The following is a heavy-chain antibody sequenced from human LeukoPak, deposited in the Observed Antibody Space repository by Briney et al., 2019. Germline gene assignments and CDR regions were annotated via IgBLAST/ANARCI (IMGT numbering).Heavy chain of an antibody. D-gene: IGHD6-6*01. CDR3: ARFGTSSSRFFDQ. CDR1: GGSISAYC. Sequence: TSETLSLTCTVPGGSISAYCWSWIRQPPGEGLEWMGYIHYSGTTNYYPSLKSRVTIALDTSKNQFSLKLKSVTAADTAVYYCARFGTSSSRFFDQWGQGTLVTVSS. J-gene: IGHJ4*02. CDR2: IHYSGTT. V-gene: IGHV4-59*01.